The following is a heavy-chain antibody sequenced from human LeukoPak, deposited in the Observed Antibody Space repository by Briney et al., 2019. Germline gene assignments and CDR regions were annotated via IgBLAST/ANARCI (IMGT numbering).Heavy chain of an antibody. V-gene: IGHV3-33*01. CDR3: ARDISGTGGFDP. CDR1: GFIFSTYG. Sequence: GGSLRLSCEASGFIFSTYGMHWVRQAPGKGLEWVAVIWYDGSNKYYADSVKGRFTISRDNSKNTVYLQMNSLRAEDTAVYYCARDISGTGGFDPRGQGTLVTVSS. J-gene: IGHJ5*02. CDR2: IWYDGSNK. D-gene: IGHD1-20*01.